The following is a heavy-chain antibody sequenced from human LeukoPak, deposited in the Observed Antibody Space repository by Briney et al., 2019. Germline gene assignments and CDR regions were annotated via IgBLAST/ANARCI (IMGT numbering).Heavy chain of an antibody. Sequence: ASVKVSCKTSGYSLIDYYMHWVRQAPGQGLEWMAWINPTSGGTEFAQKFQGRVTVTRDTSINTAYMELRGLTSDDTAVYYCARGLPYPDGSGYHYFDYWGQGTLVTVSS. CDR2: INPTSGGT. CDR1: GYSLIDYY. J-gene: IGHJ4*02. V-gene: IGHV1-2*02. CDR3: ARGLPYPDGSGYHYFDY. D-gene: IGHD3-22*01.